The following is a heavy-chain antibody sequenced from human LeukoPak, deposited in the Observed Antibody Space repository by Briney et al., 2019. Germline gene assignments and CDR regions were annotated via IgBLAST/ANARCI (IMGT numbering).Heavy chain of an antibody. CDR2: ISPSSSTM. V-gene: IGHV3-48*01. Sequence: PGGSLRLSCAASGFIFSTYGMNWVRQAPGKGLEWVSYISPSSSTMYYADSVEGRFTVSRDNGENSLFLHMNDLRAEDTAVYYCAREAAYYMDVWGKGTTVTVS. CDR1: GFIFSTYG. D-gene: IGHD2-21*01. J-gene: IGHJ6*03. CDR3: AREAAYYMDV.